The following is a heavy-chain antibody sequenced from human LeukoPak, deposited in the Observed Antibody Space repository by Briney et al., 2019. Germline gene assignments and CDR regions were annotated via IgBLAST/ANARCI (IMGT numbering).Heavy chain of an antibody. CDR3: ARAGHWSGYYTDYYYYGMDV. Sequence: ASVKVSCKDSGYTFTSYDINWVRQATGQGLEWMGWMNPNSGNTGYAQKFQGRVTMTRNTSISTAYMELSSLRSEDTAVYYCARAGHWSGYYTDYYYYGMDVWGQGTTVTVSS. CDR2: MNPNSGNT. J-gene: IGHJ6*02. V-gene: IGHV1-8*01. CDR1: GYTFTSYD. D-gene: IGHD3-3*01.